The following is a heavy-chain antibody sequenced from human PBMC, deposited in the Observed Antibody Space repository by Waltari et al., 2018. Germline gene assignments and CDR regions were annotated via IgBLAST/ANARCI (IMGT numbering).Heavy chain of an antibody. CDR2: KKKDGSEK. CDR3: ARDSGYCTTTSCRGDAFDI. J-gene: IGHJ3*02. CDR1: RFPFISHW. V-gene: IGHV3-7*03. Sequence: EVQLVESGGGLVQPGGSLSLSCAASRFPFISHWMSWVRQAPGEGLEWEAKKKKDGSEKYHGDSGKGRFTIARDNAKNSLYLQMNSLRAEDTAVYYCARDSGYCTTTSCRGDAFDIWGQGTIVTVSS. D-gene: IGHD2-2*03.